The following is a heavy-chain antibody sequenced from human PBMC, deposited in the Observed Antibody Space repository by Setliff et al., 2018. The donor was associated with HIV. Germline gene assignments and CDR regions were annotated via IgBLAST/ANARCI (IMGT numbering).Heavy chain of an antibody. Sequence: GESLKISCKASGYSFSDYWIGWVRQMPGKGLEWMGIIFPDDSDTRYSPSFQGHVTISADKSISTAYLQWSSLKASDTAIYYCASHDYYDSSVYYYRFDYWGQGTLVTVSS. V-gene: IGHV5-51*01. CDR1: GYSFSDYW. CDR2: IFPDDSDT. CDR3: ASHDYYDSSVYYYRFDY. D-gene: IGHD3-22*01. J-gene: IGHJ4*02.